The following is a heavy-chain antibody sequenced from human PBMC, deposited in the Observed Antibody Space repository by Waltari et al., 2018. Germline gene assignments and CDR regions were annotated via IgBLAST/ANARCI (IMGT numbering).Heavy chain of an antibody. V-gene: IGHV4-39*07. Sequence: QLQLQESGPGLVKPSETLSLTCTGSGGSISSSSYYWGWIRQPPGKGREWIGSIYYSGSTYYNPSLKSRVTISVDTSKNQFSLKLSSVTAADTAVYYCARDIERFDPWGQGTLVTVSS. CDR2: IYYSGST. CDR3: ARDIERFDP. J-gene: IGHJ5*02. CDR1: GGSISSSSYY.